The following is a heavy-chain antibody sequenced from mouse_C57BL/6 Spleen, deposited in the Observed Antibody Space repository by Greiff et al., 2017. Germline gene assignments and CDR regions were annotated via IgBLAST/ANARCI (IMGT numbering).Heavy chain of an antibody. V-gene: IGHV1-52*01. CDR3: ARGGGSSYFDY. CDR1: GYTFTSYW. J-gene: IGHJ2*01. D-gene: IGHD1-1*01. Sequence: QVQLQQSGAELVRPGSSVKLSCKASGYTFTSYWMHWVKQRPIQGLEWIGNIDPSDSETHYNQKFKDKATLTVDKSSSTAYMQLSSLTSGDSAVYYCARGGGSSYFDYWGQGTTLTVSS. CDR2: IDPSDSET.